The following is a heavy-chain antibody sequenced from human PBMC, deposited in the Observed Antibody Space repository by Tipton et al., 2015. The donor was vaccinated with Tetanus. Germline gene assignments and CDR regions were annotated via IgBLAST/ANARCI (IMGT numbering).Heavy chain of an antibody. Sequence: TLSLTCTVSGGSISSGGFFWNWLRQSPGKGLEWIGYVYYSGDTYYNPSFKSRVPISVDTSKNQFSLDLYSVTAADTAVYYCARDQGGGRVVRLNWFDPWGQGTLVTVSS. V-gene: IGHV4-31*03. CDR1: GGSISSGGFF. CDR3: ARDQGGGRVVRLNWFDP. J-gene: IGHJ5*02. D-gene: IGHD6-6*01. CDR2: VYYSGDT.